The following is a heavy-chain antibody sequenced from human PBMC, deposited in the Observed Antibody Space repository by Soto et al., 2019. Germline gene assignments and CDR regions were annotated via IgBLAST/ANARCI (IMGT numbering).Heavy chain of an antibody. CDR2: INAGNGNT. Sequence: ASVKVSCKASGYTFTSYAMHWVRQAPGQRLEWMGWINAGNGNTKYSQKFQGRVTITRDTSASTAYMELSSLRSEDTAVYYCARSVTLIVVVPAALTRDYYYGMDVWGQGTTVTVSS. CDR1: GYTFTSYA. V-gene: IGHV1-3*01. D-gene: IGHD2-2*01. CDR3: ARSVTLIVVVPAALTRDYYYGMDV. J-gene: IGHJ6*02.